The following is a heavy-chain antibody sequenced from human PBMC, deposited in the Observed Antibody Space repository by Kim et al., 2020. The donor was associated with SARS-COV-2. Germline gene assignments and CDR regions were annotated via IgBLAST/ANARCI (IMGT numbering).Heavy chain of an antibody. CDR1: GYTFTSYA. Sequence: ASVKVSCKASGYTFTSYAMHWVRQAPGQRLEWMGWINAGNGNTKYSQKFQGRVTITRDTSASTAYMELSSLRSEDTAVYYCARDLKARGYSYGDLGYWGQGTLVTVSS. CDR2: INAGNGNT. J-gene: IGHJ4*02. D-gene: IGHD5-18*01. V-gene: IGHV1-3*01. CDR3: ARDLKARGYSYGDLGY.